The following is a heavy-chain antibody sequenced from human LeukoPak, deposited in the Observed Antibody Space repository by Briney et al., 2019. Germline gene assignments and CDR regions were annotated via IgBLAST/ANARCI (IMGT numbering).Heavy chain of an antibody. CDR1: GFSFSTYG. J-gene: IGHJ4*02. D-gene: IGHD6-19*01. CDR3: GGGWYFFDY. Sequence: PGGSLRLSCAASGFSFSTYGMHWVRQAPGKGLEWVAVISYDGSNKYYGDTVKGRSTISRDNSKNTLYLQMNSLRAEDTAVYYCGGGWYFFDYWGQGTLVTVSS. V-gene: IGHV3-30*03. CDR2: ISYDGSNK.